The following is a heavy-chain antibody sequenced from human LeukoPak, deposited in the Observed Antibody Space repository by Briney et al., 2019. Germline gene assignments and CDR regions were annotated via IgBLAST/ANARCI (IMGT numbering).Heavy chain of an antibody. J-gene: IGHJ4*02. V-gene: IGHV3-30*14. CDR2: ISSDGTNK. CDR3: VKGGISYAYLGAY. Sequence: PGGSLRLSCVASGFTFRTYAMHWVRQAPGKGLEWIIVISSDGTNKYYADSVKGRFTISRDNSKNTLYLQMSSLRAEDTAVYFCVKGGISYAYLGAYWGQGALVTVSS. D-gene: IGHD5-18*01. CDR1: GFTFRTYA.